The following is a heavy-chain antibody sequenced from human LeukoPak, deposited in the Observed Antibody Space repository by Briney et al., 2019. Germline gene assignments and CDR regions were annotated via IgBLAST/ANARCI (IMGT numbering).Heavy chain of an antibody. D-gene: IGHD6-13*01. V-gene: IGHV3-21*05. CDR2: ISSSGSYI. J-gene: IGHJ4*02. CDR1: GFTFSSYE. Sequence: GGSLRLSCAASGFTFSSYEMNWVRQAPGKGLEWVSYISSSGSYIYYADSVKGRFTISRDNAKNSLYLQMNSLRAEDTAVYYCARSFLSIAAAATDYWGQGTLVTVSS. CDR3: ARSFLSIAAAATDY.